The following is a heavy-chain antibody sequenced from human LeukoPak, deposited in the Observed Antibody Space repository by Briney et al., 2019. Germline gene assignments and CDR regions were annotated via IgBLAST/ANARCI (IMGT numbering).Heavy chain of an antibody. Sequence: GGSLRLSCAASGFTFSSYSMTWVRQAPGKGLEWVSSISSSSTYIYYADSVKGRFTISRDNAKNSLYLQMNSLRAEDTAVYYCARDGITMILPRAFDIWGQGTMVTVSS. CDR3: ARDGITMILPRAFDI. J-gene: IGHJ3*02. CDR2: ISSSSTYI. D-gene: IGHD3-22*01. CDR1: GFTFSSYS. V-gene: IGHV3-21*01.